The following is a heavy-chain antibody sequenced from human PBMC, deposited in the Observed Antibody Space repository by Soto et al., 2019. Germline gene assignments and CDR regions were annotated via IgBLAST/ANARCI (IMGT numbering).Heavy chain of an antibody. D-gene: IGHD6-13*01. CDR2: IKSKTDGGTT. Sequence: EVQLLESGGGLVQPGGSLRLSCAASGFTFSSYAMSWVRQAPGKGLEWVGRIKSKTDGGTTDYAAPVKGRFTISRDDSKNTLYLQMNSLKTEDTAVYYCTTAYSSSWYGWFDPWGQGTLVTVSS. CDR3: TTAYSSSWYGWFDP. CDR1: GFTFSSYA. V-gene: IGHV3-15*01. J-gene: IGHJ5*02.